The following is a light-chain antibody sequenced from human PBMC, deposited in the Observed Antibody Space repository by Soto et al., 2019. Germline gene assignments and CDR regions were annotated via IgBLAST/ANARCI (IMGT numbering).Light chain of an antibody. CDR3: QQYDNSLYT. CDR1: QSVSNIY. CDR2: GAS. V-gene: IGKV3-20*01. Sequence: EIVLTQSPGTLSLSPGERATLSCRASQSVSNIYLAWYQQKPGQAPRLLIYGASSRATGIPDRFSGSGSGTDFTLTISRLESEDFAVYYCQQYDNSLYTFGKGTKLEIK. J-gene: IGKJ2*01.